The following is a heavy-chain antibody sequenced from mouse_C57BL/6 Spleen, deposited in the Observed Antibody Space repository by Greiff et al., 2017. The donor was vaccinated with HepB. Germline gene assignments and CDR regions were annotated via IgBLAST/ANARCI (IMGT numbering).Heavy chain of an antibody. D-gene: IGHD2-5*01. V-gene: IGHV5-4*01. CDR3: ARDFYSNYEGWNY. CDR2: ISDGGSYT. J-gene: IGHJ2*01. CDR1: GFTFSSYA. Sequence: EVQVVESGGGLVKPGGSLKLSCAASGFTFSSYAMSWVRQTPEKRLEWVATISDGGSYTYYPDNVKGRFTISRDNAKNNLYLQMSHLKSEDTAMYYCARDFYSNYEGWNYWGQGTTLTVSS.